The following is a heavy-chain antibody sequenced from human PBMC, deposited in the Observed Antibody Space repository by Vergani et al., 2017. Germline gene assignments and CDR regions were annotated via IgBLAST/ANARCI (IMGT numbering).Heavy chain of an antibody. CDR1: GFTFDHYG. D-gene: IGHD3-22*01. CDR2: IGSSDNNI. Sequence: EVQLVESGGGLVKPGGSLRLSCAASGFTFDHYGMNWVRQAPGKGLEWISSIGSSDNNIYYEDSVKGRFTLSRDNARDSLYLQMNSLRVEDTAVYYCARDYESESSDYYYGGFGYWGQGTLVTVSS. CDR3: ARDYESESSDYYYGGFGY. J-gene: IGHJ4*02. V-gene: IGHV3-21*02.